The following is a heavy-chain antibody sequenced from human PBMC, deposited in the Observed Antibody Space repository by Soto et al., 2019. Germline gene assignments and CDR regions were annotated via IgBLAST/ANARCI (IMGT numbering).Heavy chain of an antibody. D-gene: IGHD3-22*01. V-gene: IGHV5-51*01. J-gene: IGHJ5*02. CDR2: IFPSDSDT. CDR1: GYTFDSNW. CDR3: ARKDKSGYFNWFDP. Sequence: PGESLKISCQASGYTFDSNWIAWVRQMPGKGLEWMGIIFPSDSDTRYSPSFQGQVTISADRSTSTVFLQWASLKASDTAVYFCARKDKSGYFNWFDPWGQGTLVTVSS.